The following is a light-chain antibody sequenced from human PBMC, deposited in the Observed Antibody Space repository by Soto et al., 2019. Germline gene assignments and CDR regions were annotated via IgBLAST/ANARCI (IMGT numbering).Light chain of an antibody. CDR2: GTS. CDR3: QQFVNSPYT. Sequence: EIVLTQSPGTLSLSPGERATLFCRASQSAANNYIAWYQQKPGQAPSLLIYGTSKRATGIPDRFNGSGSGTDFTLHITSVVPEDFAVYYCQQFVNSPYTFGQGTKLEI. CDR1: QSAANNY. V-gene: IGKV3-20*01. J-gene: IGKJ2*01.